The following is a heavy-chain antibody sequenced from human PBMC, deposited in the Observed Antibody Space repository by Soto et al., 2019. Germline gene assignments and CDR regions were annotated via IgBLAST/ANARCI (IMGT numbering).Heavy chain of an antibody. J-gene: IGHJ5*02. Sequence: SETLSLTCTVSGDSISSSNWWSWVRQPPGKGLEWIGEIYHSGSTNYNPSLKSRVTISLDRSRNQFSLKLSSVTAADTAVYFCARKYYYDILRNWFDPWGQGTLVTVSS. V-gene: IGHV4-4*02. D-gene: IGHD3-9*01. CDR3: ARKYYYDILRNWFDP. CDR1: GDSISSSNW. CDR2: IYHSGST.